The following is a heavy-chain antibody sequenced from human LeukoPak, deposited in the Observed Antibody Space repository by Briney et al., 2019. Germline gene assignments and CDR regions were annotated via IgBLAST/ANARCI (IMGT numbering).Heavy chain of an antibody. J-gene: IGHJ4*02. CDR1: GFTFSNAW. V-gene: IGHV3-15*01. CDR3: TTDRRIYGDYVGY. CDR2: IKSKTDGGTT. Sequence: GGSLRLSCAASGFTFSNAWMSWVRQAPGKGLEWVGRIKSKTDGGTTDYAAPVKGGFTISRDDSKNTLYLQMNSLKTEDTAVYYCTTDRRIYGDYVGYWGQGTLVTVSS. D-gene: IGHD4-17*01.